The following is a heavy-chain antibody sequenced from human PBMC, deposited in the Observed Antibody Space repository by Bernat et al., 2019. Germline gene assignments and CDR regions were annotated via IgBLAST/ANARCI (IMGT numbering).Heavy chain of an antibody. Sequence: EVQLVESGGGLVQPGGSLRLSCVASGFTFSNYWMHWVRQVPAKGLVWVSRINGDGTATSYAASVKGRFAISRDNAKNTLYLQMDSLRGEDTAVYYCVRGGVDYWGQGTLVTVSS. V-gene: IGHV3-74*01. CDR3: VRGGVDY. CDR2: INGDGTAT. D-gene: IGHD3-16*01. J-gene: IGHJ4*02. CDR1: GFTFSNYW.